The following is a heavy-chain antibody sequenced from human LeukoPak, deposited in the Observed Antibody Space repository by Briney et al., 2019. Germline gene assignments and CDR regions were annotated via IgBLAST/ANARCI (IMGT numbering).Heavy chain of an antibody. CDR1: GFTFSSYA. CDR3: AKDSHDYGDYVLDY. V-gene: IGHV3-30*04. CDR2: ISYDGSNK. Sequence: PGGSLRLSCSASGFTFSSYAMHWVRQAPGKGLEWVAVISYDGSNKYYADSVKGRFTISRDNSKNTLYLQMNSLRAEDTAVYYCAKDSHDYGDYVLDYWGQGTLVTVSS. D-gene: IGHD4-17*01. J-gene: IGHJ4*02.